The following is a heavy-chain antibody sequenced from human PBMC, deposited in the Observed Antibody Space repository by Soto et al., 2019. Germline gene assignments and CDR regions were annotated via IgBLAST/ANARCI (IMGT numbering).Heavy chain of an antibody. D-gene: IGHD4-4*01. Sequence: GGSLRLSCAASGFTVSSNYMSWVRQAPGKGLEWVSVIYSGGSTYYADSVKGRFTISRDNSKNTLYLQMNSLRAEDTAVYYCARAGATVTTSAFDIWGQGTMVTVSS. J-gene: IGHJ3*02. CDR3: ARAGATVTTSAFDI. CDR1: GFTVSSNY. CDR2: IYSGGST. V-gene: IGHV3-66*01.